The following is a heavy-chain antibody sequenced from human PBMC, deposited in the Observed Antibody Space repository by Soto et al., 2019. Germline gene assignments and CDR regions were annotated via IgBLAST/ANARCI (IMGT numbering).Heavy chain of an antibody. CDR1: GFTFSNYA. CDR2: ISGSGGST. Sequence: CAASGFTFSNYAVTWVRQAPGKGLEWVSTISGSGGSTYYADSVKGRFTISRDNSKNTLYLQMNSLRTEDTAVYYCAKDQGSSWYEIDYWGQGTLVTVSS. V-gene: IGHV3-23*01. J-gene: IGHJ4*02. D-gene: IGHD6-13*01. CDR3: AKDQGSSWYEIDY.